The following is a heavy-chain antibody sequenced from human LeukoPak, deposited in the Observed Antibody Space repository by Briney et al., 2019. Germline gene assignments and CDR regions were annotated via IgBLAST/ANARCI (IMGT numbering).Heavy chain of an antibody. CDR3: ARGQVGWPYYYYYMDV. CDR2: IFYSGST. V-gene: IGHV4-39*07. CDR1: GGSISTSNYY. J-gene: IGHJ6*03. D-gene: IGHD6-19*01. Sequence: SETLSLTCTVSGGSISTSNYYWGWIRQPPGKGLEWIGNIFYSGSTNYNPSLKSRVTISVDTSKNQFSLKLSSVTAVDTAVYYCARGQVGWPYYYYYMDVWGKGTTVTVS.